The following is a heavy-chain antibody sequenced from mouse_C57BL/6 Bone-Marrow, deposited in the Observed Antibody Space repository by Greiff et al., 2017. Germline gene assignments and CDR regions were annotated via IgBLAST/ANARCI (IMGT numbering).Heavy chain of an antibody. CDR3: ARGEGFDY. V-gene: IGHV1-61*01. CDR1: GYTFTSYW. Sequence: QVQPQQPGAELVRPGSSVKLSCKASGYTFTSYWMAWVKQRPGQGLEWIGNIYPSDSETHYNQKFKDKATLTVDKSSSTAYMQLSSLPSEDSAVYYCARGEGFDYWGQGTTLTVSS. CDR2: IYPSDSET. J-gene: IGHJ2*01.